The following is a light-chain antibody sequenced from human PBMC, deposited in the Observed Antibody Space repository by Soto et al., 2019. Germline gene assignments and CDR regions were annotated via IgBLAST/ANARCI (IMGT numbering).Light chain of an antibody. CDR1: QSISYW. CDR2: KAS. V-gene: IGKV1-5*03. J-gene: IGKJ2*01. Sequence: DIQMTQSPSTLSASVGDRVTITCRASQSISYWLAWYQQKPGKAPKLLIYKASSLESGAPSRFSGSGSGTEFTLTISSLQPDDFATYYCQQYNSYLYTFGPGTKLDIK. CDR3: QQYNSYLYT.